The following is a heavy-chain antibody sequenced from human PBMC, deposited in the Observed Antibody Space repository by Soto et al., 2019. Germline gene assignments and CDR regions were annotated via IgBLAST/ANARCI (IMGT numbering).Heavy chain of an antibody. J-gene: IGHJ4*02. CDR1: GGTFSSYA. Sequence: QVQLVQSGAEVKKPGSSVKVSCKASGGTFSSYATSWVRQAPGQGLEWMGGIIPMFGTAHYAQKFQGRVTIXXDESTSTAYMELSSLSSEDTAVYYCARELGAVAVAGRAFAYWGQGSLVIVSS. D-gene: IGHD6-19*01. V-gene: IGHV1-69*05. CDR2: IIPMFGTA. CDR3: ARELGAVAVAGRAFAY.